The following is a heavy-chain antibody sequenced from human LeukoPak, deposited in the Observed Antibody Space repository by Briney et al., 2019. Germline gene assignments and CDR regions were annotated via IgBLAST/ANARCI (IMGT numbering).Heavy chain of an antibody. V-gene: IGHV4-59*11. CDR3: ATIKRGSIFGYFDF. J-gene: IGHJ4*02. CDR1: GGSISSHY. CDR2: LFDSVNT. D-gene: IGHD5-18*01. Sequence: SETLSLTCTVSGGSISSHYWSWIRQPPGKGLEWIAYLFDSVNTKDNPSLQSRLTLSADTPKNQYSLRLSSVTAADTAVYYCATIKRGSIFGYFDFWGQGIKVPVSS.